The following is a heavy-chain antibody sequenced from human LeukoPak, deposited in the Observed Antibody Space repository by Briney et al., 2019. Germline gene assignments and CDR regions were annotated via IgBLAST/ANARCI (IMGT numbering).Heavy chain of an antibody. Sequence: GGSLRLSCAASGFTFSSYSMNWVRQAPGKGLEWVSSISSSSSYIYYADSVKGRFTISRDNSKNTLYLQMNSLRAEDTAVYYCAKIVLSVAGTGVRYFDYWGQGTLVTVSS. CDR1: GFTFSSYS. V-gene: IGHV3-21*04. CDR2: ISSSSSYI. D-gene: IGHD6-19*01. J-gene: IGHJ4*02. CDR3: AKIVLSVAGTGVRYFDY.